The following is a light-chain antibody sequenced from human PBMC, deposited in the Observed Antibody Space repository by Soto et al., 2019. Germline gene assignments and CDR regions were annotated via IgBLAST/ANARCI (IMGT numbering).Light chain of an antibody. CDR1: SSNIGAGYD. CDR2: GNS. V-gene: IGLV1-40*01. J-gene: IGLJ1*01. CDR3: QSYDSSLSGDV. Sequence: QSVLTQPPSVSGAPGPRVTISCTGCSSNIGAGYDVHWYQQLPGTAPKLLIYGNSNRPSGVPDRFSGSKSGTSASLAITGLQAEDEADYYCQSYDSSLSGDVFGTGTKLTVL.